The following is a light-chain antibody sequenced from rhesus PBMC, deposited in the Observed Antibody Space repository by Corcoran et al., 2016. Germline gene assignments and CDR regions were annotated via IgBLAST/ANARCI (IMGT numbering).Light chain of an antibody. CDR2: KAS. J-gene: IGKJ2*01. CDR3: QHGYGTPYS. V-gene: IGKV1-74*01. CDR1: ENVNNY. Sequence: DIQMTQSPSSLSASVGDRVTITCRASENVNNYLIWYQKKPGKAPKLLIYKASTLQSGVPSRFSGRGSVTDYTFTISGLQPEDVATYYCQHGYGTPYSFGQGTKVEIK.